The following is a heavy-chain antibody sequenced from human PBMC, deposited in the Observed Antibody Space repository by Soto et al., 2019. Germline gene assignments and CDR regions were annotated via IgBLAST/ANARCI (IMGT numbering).Heavy chain of an antibody. Sequence: GSLRLSCAASGFTFSSYGMHWVRQAPGKGLEWVAVIWYDGSNKYYADSVKGRFTISRDNSKNTLYLQMNSLRAEDTAVYYCAGGFITAAALFDYWGQGTLVTVSS. J-gene: IGHJ4*02. V-gene: IGHV3-33*01. CDR2: IWYDGSNK. CDR1: GFTFSSYG. CDR3: AGGFITAAALFDY. D-gene: IGHD6-13*01.